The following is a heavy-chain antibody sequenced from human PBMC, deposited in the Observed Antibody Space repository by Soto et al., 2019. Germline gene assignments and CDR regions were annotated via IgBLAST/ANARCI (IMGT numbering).Heavy chain of an antibody. CDR2: IRIVPNSM. V-gene: IGHV3-21*06. CDR1: GLIFSGHS. D-gene: IGHD6-6*01. CDR3: ARELQSSTEGH. Sequence: DVHLVESGGGLVKPGGSLRLSCVASGLIFSGHSFSWVRQAPGKGLEWVSSIRIVPNSMYYADSVKGRFTISGDNAKNTMYLEMDSLRVEDTAVFFCARELQSSTEGHWCKGTLVTVSS. J-gene: IGHJ4*02.